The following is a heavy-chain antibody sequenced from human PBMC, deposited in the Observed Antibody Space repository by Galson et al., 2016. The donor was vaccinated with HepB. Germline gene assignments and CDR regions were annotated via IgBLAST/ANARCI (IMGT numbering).Heavy chain of an antibody. V-gene: IGHV4-39*01. Sequence: SETLSLTCTVSGGSISSSRHYWGWIRQPPGKGLEWIGSFSLSGSASNNPSLKSRVTISVDISKNQFSLKLNSVTAADTAVYYCATLEYSGYDWDVYGYWGQGTLVTVSS. CDR1: GGSISSSRHY. CDR3: ATLEYSGYDWDVYGY. CDR2: FSLSGSA. D-gene: IGHD5-12*01. J-gene: IGHJ4*02.